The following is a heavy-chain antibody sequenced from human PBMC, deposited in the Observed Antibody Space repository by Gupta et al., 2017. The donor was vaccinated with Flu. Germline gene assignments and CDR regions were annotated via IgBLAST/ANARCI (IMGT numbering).Heavy chain of an antibody. J-gene: IGHJ4*02. D-gene: IGHD3-22*01. CDR1: A. Sequence: AISWVRQAPGQGLEWMGGIIPIFGTAKYAQKFQGRVTITADKSTSTGYMELSSLRSEDTAVYYCARDLNYYDSSGYYFWYWGQGTLVTVSS. V-gene: IGHV1-69*06. CDR3: ARDLNYYDSSGYYFWY. CDR2: IIPIFGTA.